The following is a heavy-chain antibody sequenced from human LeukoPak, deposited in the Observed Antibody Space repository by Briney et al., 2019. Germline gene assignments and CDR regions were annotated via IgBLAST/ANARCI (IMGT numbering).Heavy chain of an antibody. D-gene: IGHD1-26*01. J-gene: IGHJ4*02. V-gene: IGHV3-23*01. CDR3: ARDLSGAWDF. Sequence: GGSLRLSCAASGFTFSSYAMSWVRQAPGKGLEWVSAISGSGGSTYYADSVKGRFTISRDNAKKTLYLQMHSLRAEDTAIYYCARDLSGAWDFWGQGTLVTVSS. CDR1: GFTFSSYA. CDR2: ISGSGGST.